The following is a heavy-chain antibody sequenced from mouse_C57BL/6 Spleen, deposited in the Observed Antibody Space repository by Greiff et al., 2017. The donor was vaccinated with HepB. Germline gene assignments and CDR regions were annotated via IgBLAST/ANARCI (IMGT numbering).Heavy chain of an antibody. D-gene: IGHD1-1*01. CDR3: AKDYYGSSYEDY. Sequence: EVHLVESGGGLVKPGGSLKLSCAASGFTFSDYGMHWVRQAPEKGLEWVAYISSGSSTIYYADTVKGRFTISRDNAKNTLFLQMTSLRSEDTAMYYCAKDYYGSSYEDYWGQGTTLTVSS. V-gene: IGHV5-17*01. CDR1: GFTFSDYG. J-gene: IGHJ2*01. CDR2: ISSGSSTI.